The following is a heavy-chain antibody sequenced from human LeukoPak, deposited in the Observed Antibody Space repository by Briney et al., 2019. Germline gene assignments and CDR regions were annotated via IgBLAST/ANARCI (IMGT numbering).Heavy chain of an antibody. D-gene: IGHD6-6*01. CDR1: GGSISSSSYY. J-gene: IGHJ5*02. CDR3: ASSSPTWFDP. Sequence: SETLSLTCTVSGGSISSSSYYWGWIRQPPGKGLEWIGSIYYSGSTYYNPSLKSRVTISVDTSKNQFSLKLSSVTAADTAVYYCASSSPTWFDPWGQGTLVTVSS. V-gene: IGHV4-39*01. CDR2: IYYSGST.